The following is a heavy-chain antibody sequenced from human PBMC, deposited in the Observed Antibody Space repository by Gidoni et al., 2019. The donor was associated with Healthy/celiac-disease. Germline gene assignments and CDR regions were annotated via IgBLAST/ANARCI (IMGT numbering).Heavy chain of an antibody. J-gene: IGHJ4*02. CDR1: GGSISSYY. CDR2: IYYSGST. D-gene: IGHD1-26*01. V-gene: IGHV4-59*01. CDR3: ARWSVEGELSRFDY. Sequence: QVQLQESGPGLVKPSETLSLTCTVSGGSISSYYWSWIRQPPGKGLEWIGYIYYSGSTNYNPSLKSRVTISVDTSKNQFSLKLSSVTAADTAVYYCARWSVEGELSRFDYWGQGTLVTVSS.